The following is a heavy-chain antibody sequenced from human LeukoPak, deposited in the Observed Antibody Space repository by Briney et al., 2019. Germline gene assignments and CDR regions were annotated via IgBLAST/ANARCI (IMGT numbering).Heavy chain of an antibody. J-gene: IGHJ3*02. D-gene: IGHD3-22*01. CDR2: MYHSGST. V-gene: IGHV4-38-2*02. Sequence: SETLSLTCTVSGYSISNSYYWGWIRQPPGKGLEWIGSMYHSGSTYYNPSLKSRVTISVDTSKNQFSLKLSSVTAADTAVYYCARDSGRYYYDSSGYYAGGAFDIWGQGTMVTVSS. CDR1: GYSISNSYY. CDR3: ARDSGRYYYDSSGYYAGGAFDI.